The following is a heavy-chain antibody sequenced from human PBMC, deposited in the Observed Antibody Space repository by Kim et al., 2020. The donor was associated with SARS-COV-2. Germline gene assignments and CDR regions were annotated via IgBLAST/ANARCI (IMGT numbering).Heavy chain of an antibody. CDR3: ARHIWPDY. CDR2: ISFDGNDK. V-gene: IGHV3-30-3*01. CDR1: GFTFNTYL. Sequence: GGSLRLSCEASGFTFNTYLMHWVRQAPGKGLEWVAVISFDGNDKYYADSVKGRFSISRDNSKNTLYLHMNSLRVEDTAFYFCARHIWPDYWGQGTLVTVSS. D-gene: IGHD2-21*01. J-gene: IGHJ4*02.